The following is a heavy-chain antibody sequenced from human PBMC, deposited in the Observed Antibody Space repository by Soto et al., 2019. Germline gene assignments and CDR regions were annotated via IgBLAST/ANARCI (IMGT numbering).Heavy chain of an antibody. Sequence: QVQLVQSGAEVKKPGASVKVSCQASGYTFTNYAISWVRQAPGKGLEWMGWISASTRNTDQAQNFQGRVTMTIDTSTNTANMELRSLRSDDTAVYYCARCYCSVGSCYACWPFDLWGRGTLVTVSS. CDR3: ARCYCSVGSCYACWPFDL. D-gene: IGHD2-15*01. CDR1: GYTFTNYA. J-gene: IGHJ2*01. CDR2: ISASTRNT. V-gene: IGHV1-18*01.